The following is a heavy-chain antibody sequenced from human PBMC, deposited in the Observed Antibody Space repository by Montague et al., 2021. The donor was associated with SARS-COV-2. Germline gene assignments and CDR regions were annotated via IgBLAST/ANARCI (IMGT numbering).Heavy chain of an antibody. CDR3: ARGRQHFNMIVVVMTGGEYYFDY. Sequence: SEPLSLTCAVYGGSFSDYYWSWIRQPPGKGLEWIGEINHRGTSNYNPSLKSRVSISVDTSKNRFSLYLGSVTAADTAVYYCARGRQHFNMIVVVMTGGEYYFDYWGQGTLVTVSS. CDR1: GGSFSDYY. D-gene: IGHD3-22*01. CDR2: INHRGTS. V-gene: IGHV4-34*01. J-gene: IGHJ4*02.